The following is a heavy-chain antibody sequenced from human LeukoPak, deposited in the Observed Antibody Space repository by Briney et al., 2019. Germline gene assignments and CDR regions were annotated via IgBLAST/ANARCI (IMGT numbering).Heavy chain of an antibody. CDR3: ARRSNKGPYSYITNDY. V-gene: IGHV4-39*01. Sequence: PSETLSLTCTVSGASMRNSDSYWGWIRQAPGKGLEWIGSVDYSGGTYYNPSLKGRVTIAVDTSQKQVSLKVNSVTAADTAVYFCARRSNKGPYSYITNDYWGQGTLVTVSS. CDR1: GASMRNSDSY. D-gene: IGHD5-18*01. J-gene: IGHJ4*02. CDR2: VDYSGGT.